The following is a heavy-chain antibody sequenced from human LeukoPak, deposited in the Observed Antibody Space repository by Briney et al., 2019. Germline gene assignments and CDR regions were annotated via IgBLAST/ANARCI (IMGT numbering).Heavy chain of an antibody. J-gene: IGHJ4*02. CDR2: IKWNGGKT. CDR3: ARGGEHYESSGYYVDY. Sequence: PGGSLRLSCTASGFTFDEYGMSWVRQAPGKGLEWVSTIKWNGGKTGYADSVKGRSTISRDNAKNSLYLQMNSVRAEDTALYYCARGGEHYESSGYYVDYWGQGILVTVSS. CDR1: GFTFDEYG. D-gene: IGHD3-22*01. V-gene: IGHV3-20*04.